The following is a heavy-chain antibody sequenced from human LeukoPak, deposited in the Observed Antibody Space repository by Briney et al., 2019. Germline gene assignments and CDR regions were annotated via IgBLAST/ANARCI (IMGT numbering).Heavy chain of an antibody. J-gene: IGHJ6*02. CDR1: GFTFSSYA. Sequence: GGSLRLSCAASGFTFSSYAMSWVRQAPGKGLEWVSAISGSGGSTYYADSVKGRFTISRDDSDNTLYLQMNSLRAEDTAVYYCARRRILYGMDVWGQGTTVIVSS. CDR2: ISGSGGST. D-gene: IGHD5-18*01. V-gene: IGHV3-23*01. CDR3: ARRRILYGMDV.